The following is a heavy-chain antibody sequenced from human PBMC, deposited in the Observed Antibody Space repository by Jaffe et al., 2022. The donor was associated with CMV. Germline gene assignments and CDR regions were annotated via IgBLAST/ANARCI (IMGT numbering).Heavy chain of an antibody. CDR1: GFTFSSYG. Sequence: QVQLVESGGGVVQPGRSLRLSCAASGFTFSSYGMHWVRQAPGKGLEWVAVISYDGSNKYYADSVKGRFTISRDNSKNTLYLQMNSLRAEDTAVYYCAGAYCGGDCYPGDFDYWGQGTLVTVSS. D-gene: IGHD2-21*02. V-gene: IGHV3-30*03. J-gene: IGHJ4*02. CDR2: ISYDGSNK. CDR3: AGAYCGGDCYPGDFDY.